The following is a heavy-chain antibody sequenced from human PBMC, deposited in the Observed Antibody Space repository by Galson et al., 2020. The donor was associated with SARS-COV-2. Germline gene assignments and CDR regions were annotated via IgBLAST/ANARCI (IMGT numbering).Heavy chain of an antibody. CDR3: AKDLPALTAHPDGGFDY. V-gene: IGHV3-23*01. D-gene: IGHD5-18*01. CDR2: ISGSGGST. J-gene: IGHJ4*02. Sequence: GSLRLSCAASGFTFSSYAMSWVRQAPGKGLEWVSAISGSGGSTYYADSVKGRFTISRDNSKNTLYLQMNSLRAEDTAVYYCAKDLPALTAHPDGGFDYWGQGTLVTVSS. CDR1: GFTFSSYA.